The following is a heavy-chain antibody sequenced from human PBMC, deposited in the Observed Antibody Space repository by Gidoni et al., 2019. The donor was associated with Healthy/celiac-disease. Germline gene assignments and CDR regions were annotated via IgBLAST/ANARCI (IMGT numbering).Heavy chain of an antibody. D-gene: IGHD3-9*01. Sequence: EVQLVESGGGLVKPGGSLRLSCAASGFTFSSDSMNWVRQAPGKGLEWGSSISSSSSYIYYADSVKGRFTISRDNAKNSLYLEMNSLRAEDTAVYYCARDAYFDWLLYQFDYWGQGTLVTVSS. J-gene: IGHJ4*02. CDR3: ARDAYFDWLLYQFDY. CDR2: ISSSSSYI. CDR1: GFTFSSDS. V-gene: IGHV3-21*01.